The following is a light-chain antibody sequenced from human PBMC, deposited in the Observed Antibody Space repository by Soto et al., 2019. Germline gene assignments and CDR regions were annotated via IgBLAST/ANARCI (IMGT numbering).Light chain of an antibody. CDR3: CSYAGSNTYV. J-gene: IGLJ1*01. V-gene: IGLV2-23*01. Sequence: QSALTQPASVSGSRGLSITISCTGTSSDVGIYNLVSWYQQHPGKAPKLMIYEGTRRPSGVSHRFSGSKSGNTASLTISGLQAEDEADYYCCSYAGSNTYVFGTGTKVTVL. CDR1: SSDVGIYNL. CDR2: EGT.